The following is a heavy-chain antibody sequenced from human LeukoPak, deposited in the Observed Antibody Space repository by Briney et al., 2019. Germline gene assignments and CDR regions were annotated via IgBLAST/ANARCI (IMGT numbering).Heavy chain of an antibody. CDR1: GGSISGSSYY. CDR2: IYYSGST. J-gene: IGHJ4*02. V-gene: IGHV4-39*01. CDR3: ASGQRDDGYLDF. D-gene: IGHD6-25*01. Sequence: PSETLSLTCTVSGGSISGSSYYWGWIRQPPGKGLEWIGSIYYSGSTYYNRSLKSRVTISVDTSKNQFSLKLSSVTAADTAVYYCASGQRDDGYLDFWGQGTLVTVSS.